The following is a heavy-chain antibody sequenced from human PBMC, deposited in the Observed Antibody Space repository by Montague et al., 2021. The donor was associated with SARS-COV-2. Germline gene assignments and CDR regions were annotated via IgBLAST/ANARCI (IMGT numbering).Heavy chain of an antibody. Sequence: SETLSLTCTVSGGSISSHYWTWIRQPAGKGLEWIGRIYSSGTTRYNGSLKSRVTLSVDTSANQSSLRVNSVTAADTAVYYCARSGGKFGEAYDYWGQGILVTVSS. CDR3: ARSGGKFGEAYDY. CDR1: GGSISSHY. V-gene: IGHV4-4*07. J-gene: IGHJ4*02. D-gene: IGHD3-10*01. CDR2: IYSSGTT.